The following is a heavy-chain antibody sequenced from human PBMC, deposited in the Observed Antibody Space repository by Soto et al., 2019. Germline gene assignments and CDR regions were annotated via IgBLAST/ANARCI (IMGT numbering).Heavy chain of an antibody. CDR3: AKSFFSSGSYRHYFDY. D-gene: IGHD3-10*01. CDR1: GFTFSSYA. Sequence: GGSLRLSCAASGFTFSSYAMSWVRQAPGKGLEWVSAISGSGGSTYYADSVKGRFTISRDNSKNTLNLQMNSLRAEDTAVYYCAKSFFSSGSYRHYFDYWGQGTLVTVSS. CDR2: ISGSGGST. V-gene: IGHV3-23*01. J-gene: IGHJ4*02.